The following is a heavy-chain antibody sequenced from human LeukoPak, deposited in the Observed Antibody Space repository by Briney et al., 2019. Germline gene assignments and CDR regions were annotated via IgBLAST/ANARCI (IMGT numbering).Heavy chain of an antibody. CDR3: AKDPHLFKLGYYFDY. Sequence: KTSETLSLTCTVSGGSISSYYWSWIRQPPGKGLEWIGYIYYSGSTNYNPSLKSRVTISVDTSKNQFSLKLSSVTAADTAVYYCAKDPHLFKLGYYFDYWGQGTLVTVSS. CDR2: IYYSGST. J-gene: IGHJ4*02. V-gene: IGHV4-59*12. CDR1: GGSISSYY. D-gene: IGHD1-7*01.